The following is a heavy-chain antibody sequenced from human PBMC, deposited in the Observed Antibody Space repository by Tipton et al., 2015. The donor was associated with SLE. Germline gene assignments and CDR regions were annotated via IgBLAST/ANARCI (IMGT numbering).Heavy chain of an antibody. CDR2: RFHDGNI. CDR3: ARHPTNIAEAARAFDI. Sequence: TLSLTCSVSGDPINITNYYWIWVRQPAGRGLEWLAYRFHDGNINYNPSLKTRLTMSVDTSRDQFSLSLNSVTAADTAVYYCARHPTNIAEAARAFDIWGQGTMVTVSS. D-gene: IGHD1-1*01. CDR1: GDPINITNYY. V-gene: IGHV4-61*05. J-gene: IGHJ3*02.